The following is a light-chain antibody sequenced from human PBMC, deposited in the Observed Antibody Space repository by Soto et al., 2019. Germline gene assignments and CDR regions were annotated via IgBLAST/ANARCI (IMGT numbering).Light chain of an antibody. CDR3: QEYGSSSMT. V-gene: IGKV3-20*01. Sequence: EIVVTQSPGTLSLSPGERATLSCRTSQSVNSNYLAWYQQKPGQAPRLLIYGASSRATGIPDRISGSGSGTDFTLTISILELEDFAVYDCQEYGSSSMTFGQGTKVDIK. CDR1: QSVNSNY. CDR2: GAS. J-gene: IGKJ1*01.